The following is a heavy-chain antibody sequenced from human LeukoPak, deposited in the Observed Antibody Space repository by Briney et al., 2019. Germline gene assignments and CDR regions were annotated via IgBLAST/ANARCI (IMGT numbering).Heavy chain of an antibody. Sequence: GGSLRLSCLTSGFTLSTNAVSWVRQAPGRGLEWISGISGSGTSTYYADSVKGRFTISRDDSRNTLYLQMNSLRGDDTAVYYCAKDVGKWESLHFFDYWGQGTLVTVSS. V-gene: IGHV3-23*01. D-gene: IGHD1-26*01. CDR1: GFTLSTNA. CDR2: ISGSGTST. CDR3: AKDVGKWESLHFFDY. J-gene: IGHJ4*02.